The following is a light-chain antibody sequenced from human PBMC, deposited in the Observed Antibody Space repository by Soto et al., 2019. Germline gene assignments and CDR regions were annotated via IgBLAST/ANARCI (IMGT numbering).Light chain of an antibody. J-gene: IGKJ5*01. CDR1: QNVSSN. CDR3: QQYNNWPPFT. Sequence: EIVLTQSPGTLSFSPGERASLSCRASQNVSSNLAWYQQKPGQAPRLLIYGASTRATGIPARFSGSGSGTEFTLTISSLQSEDFAVYYCQQYNNWPPFTFGQGTRLEIK. V-gene: IGKV3-15*01. CDR2: GAS.